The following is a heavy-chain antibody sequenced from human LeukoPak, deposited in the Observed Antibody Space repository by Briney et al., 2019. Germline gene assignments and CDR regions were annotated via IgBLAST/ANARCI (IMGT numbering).Heavy chain of an antibody. D-gene: IGHD3-9*01. J-gene: IGHJ3*02. V-gene: IGHV4-61*05. CDR1: GGSIGSSSYY. CDR2: IYNSRNT. Sequence: PSETLSLTCTVSGGSIGSSSYYWTWIRQPPGKGLEWIGYIYNSRNTNYNPSLKSRVTISVGTSENQFSLKLNSVTAADTAVYFCARRNILTEGEAFDIWGQGTMVTVSS. CDR3: ARRNILTEGEAFDI.